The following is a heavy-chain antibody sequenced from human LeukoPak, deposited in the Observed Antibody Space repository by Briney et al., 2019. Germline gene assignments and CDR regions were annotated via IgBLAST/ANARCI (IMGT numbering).Heavy chain of an antibody. CDR1: AGSFSVYY. CDR2: INHSGST. Sequence: PSETLSLTCAVYAGSFSVYYWSWIRQPPGKGLEWIGEINHSGSTNYNPSLKSRVTISVDTSKNHFSLKLSSVTAADTAVYYCARGSRITLFGVVKNWFDPWGQGTLVTVSS. V-gene: IGHV4-34*01. J-gene: IGHJ5*02. D-gene: IGHD3-3*01. CDR3: ARGSRITLFGVVKNWFDP.